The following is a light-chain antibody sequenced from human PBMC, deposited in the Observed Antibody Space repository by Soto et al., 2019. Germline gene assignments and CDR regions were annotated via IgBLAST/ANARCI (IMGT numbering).Light chain of an antibody. J-gene: IGLJ1*01. CDR1: SSDVGGYNY. CDR3: NSYKSSSPLG. Sequence: QSVLTQPASVSGSPGQSITISCTGTSSDVGGYNYVSWYQQHPGKAPKLMIYEVSNRPSGVSNRLSGSKSGNTASLTISGLQAEDEADYYCNSYKSSSPLGFGTGTKLTVL. CDR2: EVS. V-gene: IGLV2-14*01.